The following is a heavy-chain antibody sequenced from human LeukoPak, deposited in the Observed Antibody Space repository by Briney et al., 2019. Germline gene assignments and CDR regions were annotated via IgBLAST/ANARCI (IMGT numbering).Heavy chain of an antibody. Sequence: ASVKASCKASGYTFTSYGISWVRQAPGQGLEWMGWISAYNGNTNYAQKLQGRVTMTTDTSTSTAYMELRSLRSDDTAVYYCARDQTVSPYYYYMDVWGKGTTVTVSS. D-gene: IGHD4-17*01. CDR3: ARDQTVSPYYYYMDV. CDR2: ISAYNGNT. V-gene: IGHV1-18*01. J-gene: IGHJ6*03. CDR1: GYTFTSYG.